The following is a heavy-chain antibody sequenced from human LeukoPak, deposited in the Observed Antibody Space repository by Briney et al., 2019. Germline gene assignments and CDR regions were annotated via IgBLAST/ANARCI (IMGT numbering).Heavy chain of an antibody. Sequence: SVKVSCKASGGTFTSYAISWVRQAPGQGLEWMGGIIPIFCTANYAQKFQGRVTITTDESTSTAYMELRSLRSEDTDAYYCARCRQQLVNTQDWDYYYYYKDVWGKGTPVTVSS. CDR1: GGTFTSYA. CDR3: ARCRQQLVNTQDWDYYYYYKDV. D-gene: IGHD6-13*01. J-gene: IGHJ6*03. CDR2: IIPIFCTA. V-gene: IGHV1-69*05.